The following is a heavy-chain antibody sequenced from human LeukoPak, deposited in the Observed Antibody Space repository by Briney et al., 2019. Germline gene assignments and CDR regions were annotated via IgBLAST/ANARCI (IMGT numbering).Heavy chain of an antibody. CDR1: GGSISSYY. D-gene: IGHD6-19*01. CDR3: ARGGQWLVWYGVDY. CDR2: IYTSGST. Sequence: PSETLSLTCTVSGGSISSYYWSWIRQPAGKGLEWIGHIYTSGSTNYNPSLKSRVTISVDTSKNQFSLKLSSVTAADTAVYYCARGGQWLVWYGVDYWGQGTLVTVSS. J-gene: IGHJ4*02. V-gene: IGHV4-4*07.